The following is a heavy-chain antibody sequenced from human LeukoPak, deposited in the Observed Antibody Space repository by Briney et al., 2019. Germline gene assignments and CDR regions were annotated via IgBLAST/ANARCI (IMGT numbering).Heavy chain of an antibody. CDR3: ARDLSHTFDY. J-gene: IGHJ4*02. Sequence: GGSLRLSCAASGFAFSSSWMLWVRQAPGKGLVWVSRINSDGTYTNYADSVKGRFTISRDNAKNTLYLQMNSLRAEDTAVYYCARDLSHTFDYWVQGTLVTVSS. CDR2: INSDGTYT. V-gene: IGHV3-74*01. CDR1: GFAFSSSW.